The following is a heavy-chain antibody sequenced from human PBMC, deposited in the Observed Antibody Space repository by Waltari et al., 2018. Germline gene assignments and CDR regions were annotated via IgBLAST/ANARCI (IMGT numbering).Heavy chain of an antibody. Sequence: EVQLVQSGAEVKKPGESLKISCTGSGYSFTSYWNGWVRQVPGKSPGWMGIIYPGDSDTRYSPSFQGQVTISADKSISTAYLQWSSLKASDTAMYYCARAEAARYFDYWGQGTLVTVSS. CDR2: IYPGDSDT. CDR1: GYSFTSYW. J-gene: IGHJ4*02. CDR3: ARAEAARYFDY. V-gene: IGHV5-51*01. D-gene: IGHD6-6*01.